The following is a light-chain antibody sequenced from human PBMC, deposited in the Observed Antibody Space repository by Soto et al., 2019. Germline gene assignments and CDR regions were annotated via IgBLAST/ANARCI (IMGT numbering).Light chain of an antibody. J-gene: IGLJ1*01. V-gene: IGLV2-14*03. CDR1: SSDVGGYNY. Sequence: QSALTQPASVSGSPGQSITISCTGTSSDVGGYNYVSWYQQHPGKAPKLMIYEVTNRPSGVSNRFSGSKSGNTASLTISGLQPEDEADYYCSSYISTGTGTVGVFGPGTQLTVL. CDR2: EVT. CDR3: SSYISTGTGTVGV.